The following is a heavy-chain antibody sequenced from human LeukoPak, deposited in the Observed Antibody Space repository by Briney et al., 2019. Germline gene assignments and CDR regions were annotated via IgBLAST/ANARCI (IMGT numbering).Heavy chain of an antibody. Sequence: SETLSLTCTVSGGSISSGDYYWIWIRQPPGKGLEWIGYMYYSGSTYYNPSLKSRATISVDTSKNQFSLKVRSVTAADTAVYYCARPYYYDSRIDPWGQGTLVTVSS. CDR3: ARPYYYDSRIDP. J-gene: IGHJ5*02. D-gene: IGHD3-22*01. V-gene: IGHV4-30-4*01. CDR2: MYYSGST. CDR1: GGSISSGDYY.